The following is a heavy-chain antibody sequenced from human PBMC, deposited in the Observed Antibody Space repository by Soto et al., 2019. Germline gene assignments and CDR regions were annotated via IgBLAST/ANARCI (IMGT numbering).Heavy chain of an antibody. V-gene: IGHV4-59*08. J-gene: IGHJ4*02. CDR2: IYYSGST. D-gene: IGHD6-13*01. Sequence: PSETLSLTCTVSGGSISSYYWSWIRQPPGKGLEWIGYIYYSGSTNYNPSLKSRVTISVDTSKNQFSLKLGSVTAADTAVYYCARRYGSSLDYWGQGTLVTVSS. CDR1: GGSISSYY. CDR3: ARRYGSSLDY.